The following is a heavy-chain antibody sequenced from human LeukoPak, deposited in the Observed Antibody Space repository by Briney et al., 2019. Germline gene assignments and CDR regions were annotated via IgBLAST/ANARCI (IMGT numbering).Heavy chain of an antibody. CDR2: ISGSGDNT. CDR1: GFTFSSYA. J-gene: IGHJ4*02. Sequence: PGGSLRLSCAASGFTFSSYAMTWVRRAPGKGLEWVSSISGSGDNTYYADSVKGRFTISRGNSKNTLYLQMNSLRAEDTAVYYCAKAISGSNAVADYWGQGTLVTVSS. CDR3: AKAISGSNAVADY. V-gene: IGHV3-23*01. D-gene: IGHD1-26*01.